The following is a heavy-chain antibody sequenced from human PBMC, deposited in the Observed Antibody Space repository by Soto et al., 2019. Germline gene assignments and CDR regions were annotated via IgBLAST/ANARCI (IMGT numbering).Heavy chain of an antibody. V-gene: IGHV1-69*13. J-gene: IGHJ6*02. D-gene: IGHD2-2*02. Sequence: SVKFSCKASGGTFSSYAISWVRQAPGQGLEWMGGIIPIFGTANYAQKFQGRVTITADESTSTAYMELSSLRSEDTAVYYCARCKQLLYGYYGMDVWGQGTTVTVSS. CDR3: ARCKQLLYGYYGMDV. CDR1: GGTFSSYA. CDR2: IIPIFGTA.